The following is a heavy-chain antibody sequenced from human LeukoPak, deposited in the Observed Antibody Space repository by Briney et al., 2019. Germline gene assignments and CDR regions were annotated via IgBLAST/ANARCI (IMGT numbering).Heavy chain of an antibody. V-gene: IGHV3-23*01. Sequence: GGSLRLSCAASGFTFSSYAMSWVRQDPGEGLEWVSAISGSGGSTYYADSVKGRFTISRDNSKNALYLQMNSLRAEDTAVYYCAKTESPSDFDYWGQGTLVTVSS. CDR2: ISGSGGST. CDR3: AKTESPSDFDY. J-gene: IGHJ4*02. CDR1: GFTFSSYA.